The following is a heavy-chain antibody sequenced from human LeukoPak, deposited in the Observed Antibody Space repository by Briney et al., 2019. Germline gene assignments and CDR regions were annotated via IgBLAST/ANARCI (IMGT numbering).Heavy chain of an antibody. CDR2: INHSGST. D-gene: IGHD1-7*01. V-gene: IGHV4-34*01. Sequence: SETLSLTCAVYGGSFSGYYWGWIRQPPGKGLEWIGEINHSGSTNYNPSLKSRVTISVDTSKNQFSLKLSSVTAADTAVYYCARGGLTGTTEDYYYMDVWGKGTTVTVSS. CDR3: ARGGLTGTTEDYYYMDV. CDR1: GGSFSGYY. J-gene: IGHJ6*03.